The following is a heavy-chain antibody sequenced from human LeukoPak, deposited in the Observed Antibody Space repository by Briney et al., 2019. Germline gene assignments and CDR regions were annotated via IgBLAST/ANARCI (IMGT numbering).Heavy chain of an antibody. CDR1: GFTFSTSG. CDR3: AKESAGGLGTNFDY. D-gene: IGHD7-27*01. J-gene: IGHJ4*02. Sequence: GGSLRLSCAASGFTFSTSGMHWVRQAPGQGLEWVAVIWYDGSYKYYADSVKGRFTISRDNSKDTLYLQMNSLRDEDTAVYYCAKESAGGLGTNFDYWGQGTLVTVSS. V-gene: IGHV3-33*06. CDR2: IWYDGSYK.